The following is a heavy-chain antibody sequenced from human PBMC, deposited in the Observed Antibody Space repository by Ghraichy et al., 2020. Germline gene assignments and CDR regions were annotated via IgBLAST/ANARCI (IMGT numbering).Heavy chain of an antibody. CDR1: GFTFSHYS. D-gene: IGHD6-19*01. J-gene: IGHJ3*02. V-gene: IGHV3-21*06. Sequence: GGSLRLSCAASGFTFSHYSMNWVRQAPGKGLEWVSSISSGSKYIYYADSVRGRFTISRDNARNSLSLQMNSLKAEDTAIYHCATDEANPAVAGTKELQDAFDIWGQGTRVIVSS. CDR2: ISSGSKYI. CDR3: ATDEANPAVAGTKELQDAFDI.